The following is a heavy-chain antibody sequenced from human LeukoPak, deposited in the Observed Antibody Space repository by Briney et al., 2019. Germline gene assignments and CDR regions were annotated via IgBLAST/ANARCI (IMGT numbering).Heavy chain of an antibody. V-gene: IGHV3-21*01. J-gene: IGHJ4*02. Sequence: GGSLRLSCAASGFTFSSYSMNWVRQAPGKGLEWVSSISSSSSYIYYADSVKGRFTISRDNAKNSLYLQMNGLRAEDKAVYYCARDSVVVPAAMDYWGQGTLVTVSS. CDR3: ARDSVVVPAAMDY. D-gene: IGHD2-2*01. CDR2: ISSSSSYI. CDR1: GFTFSSYS.